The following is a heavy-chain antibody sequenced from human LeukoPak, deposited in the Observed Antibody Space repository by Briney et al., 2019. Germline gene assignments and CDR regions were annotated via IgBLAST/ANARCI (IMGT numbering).Heavy chain of an antibody. D-gene: IGHD3-22*01. CDR3: ARPYYYDSSGYLRNDY. J-gene: IGHJ4*02. Sequence: GGSLRLSCAASGFTFSDYYMSWIRQAPGKGLEWVSYISGSGSTMYYADSVKGRFTISRDNAKNSLYLQMNSLRAEDTAVYYCARPYYYDSSGYLRNDYWGQGTLVTVSS. CDR1: GFTFSDYY. V-gene: IGHV3-11*04. CDR2: ISGSGSTM.